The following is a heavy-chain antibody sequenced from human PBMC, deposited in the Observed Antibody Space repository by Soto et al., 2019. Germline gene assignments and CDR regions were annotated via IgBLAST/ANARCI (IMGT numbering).Heavy chain of an antibody. CDR1: GFTFSSYW. CDR2: IKSDGSIT. CDR3: ARASGYCTGGTCYSILDY. D-gene: IGHD2-15*01. V-gene: IGHV3-74*01. Sequence: EVQLVESGGGLVQPGGSLRLSCAASGFTFSSYWMHWVRQAPGKGLVWVSRIKSDGSITTSADSVKDRFTISRDNAKNTLYLQMNSLRDEDTAVYYCARASGYCTGGTCYSILDYWGQGTLVTVSS. J-gene: IGHJ4*02.